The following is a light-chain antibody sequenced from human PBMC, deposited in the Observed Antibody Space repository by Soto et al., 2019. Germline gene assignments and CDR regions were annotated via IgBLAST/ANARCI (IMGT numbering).Light chain of an antibody. V-gene: IGKV1-5*03. CDR1: QSIGSW. CDR2: KAS. J-gene: IGKJ1*01. CDR3: QLYNSYLWR. Sequence: DIKMSQSPSTLSASVEDRVAITYRASQSIGSWVAWHQQKPGKAPKVLISKASTLESGVPARFSGSGSGTEFTLTISSLQPDDVATYYCQLYNSYLWRFGQGTKVDIK.